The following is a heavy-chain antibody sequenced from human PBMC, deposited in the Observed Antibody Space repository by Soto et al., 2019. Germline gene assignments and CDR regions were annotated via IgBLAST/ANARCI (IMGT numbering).Heavy chain of an antibody. CDR3: ARSSGGSGKLWNYYGMDV. Sequence: GGSLRLSCAASGFTFSTYSMNWVRQAPGKGLEWVSYISSSSSYIYYADSVKGRFTISRDNAKNSLYLQMNSLRAEDTAVYYCARSSGGSGKLWNYYGMDVWGQGTTVTVSS. J-gene: IGHJ6*02. CDR2: ISSSSSYI. D-gene: IGHD3-10*01. CDR1: GFTFSTYS. V-gene: IGHV3-21*05.